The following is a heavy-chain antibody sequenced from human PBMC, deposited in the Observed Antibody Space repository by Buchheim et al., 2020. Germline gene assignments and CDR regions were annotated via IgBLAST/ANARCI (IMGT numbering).Heavy chain of an antibody. V-gene: IGHV3-7*01. Sequence: EVQLVESGGGLGRPGGSLRLSCVASGFNFGTLWMSWVRQVPGKGLEWVANINQNGGEKYYVDSVEGRFTISRDNAKNSLYLQMSSLRVEDTAVYYCARAGWVGSVDFWGQGTL. CDR2: INQNGGEK. CDR1: GFNFGTLW. CDR3: ARAGWVGSVDF. J-gene: IGHJ4*02. D-gene: IGHD3-16*01.